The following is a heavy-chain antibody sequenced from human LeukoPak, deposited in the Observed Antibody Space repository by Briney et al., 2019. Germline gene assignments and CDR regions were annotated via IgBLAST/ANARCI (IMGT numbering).Heavy chain of an antibody. CDR2: MNPNSGNT. D-gene: IGHD1-1*01. CDR1: GYTCTSYD. CDR3: ARGAPRTTGTTSMDV. Sequence: ASVKVSCKASGYTCTSYDINWVRQATGQGLAWMGWMNPNSGNTGYAQKFQGRVTITRNTSISTAYMELSSLRSEDTAVYYCARGAPRTTGTTSMDVWGQGTTVTVSS. J-gene: IGHJ6*02. V-gene: IGHV1-8*01.